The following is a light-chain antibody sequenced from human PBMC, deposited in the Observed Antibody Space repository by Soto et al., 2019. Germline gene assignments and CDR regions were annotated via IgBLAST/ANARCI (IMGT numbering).Light chain of an antibody. CDR1: SSDVGSYNR. J-gene: IGLJ2*01. V-gene: IGLV2-18*02. CDR3: SSYTTDTTLV. CDR2: EVT. Sequence: QSALTQPPSVSGSPGQSVTISCTGTSSDVGSYNRVSWYQQPPGTAPKLMIYEVTNRPSGVPDRFSGTKSGNTVSLTISGLQAEDEADYYCSSYTTDTTLVFGGGTKLTVL.